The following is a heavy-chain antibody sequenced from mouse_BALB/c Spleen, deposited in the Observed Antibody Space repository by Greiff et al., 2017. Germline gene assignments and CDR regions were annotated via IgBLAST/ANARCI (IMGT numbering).Heavy chain of an antibody. Sequence: EVQLMESGGGLVQPKGSLKLSCAASGFTFTTYAMNWVRQAPGKGLEWVARIRSKSNNYATYYADSVKDTFTISRDDSQSMLYLQMNNLKTEDTAMYYCVRWYGGYYYAMDDWGQGTSVTVSS. CDR3: VRWYGGYYYAMDD. V-gene: IGHV10-1*02. D-gene: IGHD1-1*02. CDR2: IRSKSNNYAT. J-gene: IGHJ4*01. CDR1: GFTFTTYA.